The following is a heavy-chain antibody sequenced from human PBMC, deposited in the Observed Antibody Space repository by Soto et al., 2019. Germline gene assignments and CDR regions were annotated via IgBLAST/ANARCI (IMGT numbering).Heavy chain of an antibody. CDR2: INWNGGST. J-gene: IGHJ6*02. D-gene: IGHD6-19*01. CDR1: GCTFDDYG. V-gene: IGHV3-20*04. Sequence: GGSLRLSWAASGCTFDDYGMSWVSKTTGKGLEWVSGINWNGGSTGYADSVKGRFTISRDNAKNSLYLQMNSLRDEDTAVYYCARVSGSSGWNYYYYGMDVWGQGTTVTVSS. CDR3: ARVSGSSGWNYYYYGMDV.